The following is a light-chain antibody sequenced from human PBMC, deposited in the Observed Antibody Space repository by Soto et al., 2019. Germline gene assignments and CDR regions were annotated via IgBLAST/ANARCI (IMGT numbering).Light chain of an antibody. CDR2: GAS. Sequence: EIVFARAPGAPSLSPGGRATLSSRARQSLSNNIYLAWYQQKPGQAPRLLIYGASSRATGIPDRFSGSGSGTDFTLTISRLEPEDFAVYYCQQYGSSLRTFGQGTKVDIK. CDR3: QQYGSSLRT. J-gene: IGKJ1*01. CDR1: QSLSNNIY. V-gene: IGKV3-20*01.